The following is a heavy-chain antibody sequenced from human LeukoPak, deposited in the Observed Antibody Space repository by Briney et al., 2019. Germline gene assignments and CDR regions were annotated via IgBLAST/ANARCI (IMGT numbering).Heavy chain of an antibody. CDR2: TSPYDDNP. V-gene: IGHV1-18*01. Sequence: ASVNLSCKTSGYTFTIIGITWVRQGPTQGHERIGWTSPYDDNPDYAQKFQGRVTMTADTSTSTAYMELRSLRSDDTAMYYCAKVGPPIVAGGRGDDFHIWGQGTMVTVSS. D-gene: IGHD2-15*01. CDR3: AKVGPPIVAGGRGDDFHI. CDR1: GYTFTIIG. J-gene: IGHJ3*02.